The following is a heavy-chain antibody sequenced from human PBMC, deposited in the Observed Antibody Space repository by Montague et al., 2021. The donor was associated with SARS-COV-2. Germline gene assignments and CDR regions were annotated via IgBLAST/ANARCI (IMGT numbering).Heavy chain of an antibody. D-gene: IGHD3-16*01. V-gene: IGHV4-4*02. CDR2: IYYTGNT. CDR1: DGSISSPNW. CDR3: AGGGTYHYGMDV. Sequence: SETLSLTCAVSDGSISSPNWWNWVRQPPGKGLEWIGEIYYTGNTNYNPSLKSRVTIFIDKSKNHFSLQLSSVTAADTAVYYCAGGGTYHYGMDVWGRGTTVAVSS. J-gene: IGHJ6*02.